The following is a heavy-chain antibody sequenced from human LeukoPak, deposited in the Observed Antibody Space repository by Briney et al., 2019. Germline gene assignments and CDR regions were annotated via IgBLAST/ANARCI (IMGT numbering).Heavy chain of an antibody. D-gene: IGHD6-13*01. V-gene: IGHV1-2*02. Sequence: ASVKVSCKASGYTFTGYYMHWVRQAPGQGLEWMGWINPNSGGTNYAQKFQGRVTMTRDTSISTAYMELSSLRSEDTAVYYCARGMIAAAGSRGNWFDPWGQGTLVTVSS. CDR3: ARGMIAAAGSRGNWFDP. J-gene: IGHJ5*02. CDR2: INPNSGGT. CDR1: GYTFTGYY.